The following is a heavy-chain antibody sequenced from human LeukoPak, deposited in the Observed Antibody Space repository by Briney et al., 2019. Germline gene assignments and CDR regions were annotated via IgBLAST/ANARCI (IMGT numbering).Heavy chain of an antibody. CDR3: ARDGGFGDYLII. D-gene: IGHD4-17*01. J-gene: IGHJ3*02. V-gene: IGHV1-18*01. Sequence: ASVKVSCKAFGYTFIRYGISWVRQAPGQGLEWMGWISPYNLNTNYAQKLQGRVTMTTDTSTSTAYMELRSLRSDDTAVYYCARDGGFGDYLIIWGQGTMVTVSS. CDR1: GYTFIRYG. CDR2: ISPYNLNT.